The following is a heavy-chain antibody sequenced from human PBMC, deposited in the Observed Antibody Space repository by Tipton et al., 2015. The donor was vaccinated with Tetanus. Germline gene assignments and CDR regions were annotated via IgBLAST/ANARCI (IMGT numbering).Heavy chain of an antibody. Sequence: GSLRLSCAASGFTFKSYTMNWVRQAPGNGLEWVAAISGSRLTPYYADSVKGRFTISRDNSKNTLSLQLNSLRADDTAIYYCAKEALGVLNLWGKGTTVTVSS. J-gene: IGHJ6*04. V-gene: IGHV3-23*01. CDR2: ISGSRLTP. D-gene: IGHD1-14*01. CDR1: GFTFKSYT. CDR3: AKEALGVLNL.